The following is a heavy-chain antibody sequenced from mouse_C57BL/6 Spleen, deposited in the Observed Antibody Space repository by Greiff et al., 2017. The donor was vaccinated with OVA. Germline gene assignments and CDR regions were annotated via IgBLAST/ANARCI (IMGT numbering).Heavy chain of an antibody. J-gene: IGHJ2*01. CDR2: IDPETGGT. V-gene: IGHV1-15*01. CDR3: TRAYYGSSYVVDY. CDR1: GYTFTDYE. D-gene: IGHD1-1*01. Sequence: VQLQESGAELVRPGASVTLSCKASGYTFTDYEMHWVKQTPVHGLEWIGAIDPETGGTAYNQKFKGKAILTADKSSSTAYMELRSLTSEDSAVYYCTRAYYGSSYVVDYWGQGTTLTVSS.